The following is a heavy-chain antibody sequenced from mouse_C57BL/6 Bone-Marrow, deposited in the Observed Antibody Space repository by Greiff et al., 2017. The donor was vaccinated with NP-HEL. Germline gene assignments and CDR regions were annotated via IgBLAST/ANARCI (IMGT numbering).Heavy chain of an antibody. CDR1: GFNIKAYY. J-gene: IGHJ4*01. CDR2: IDPEAGEP. CDR3: ARLDTTVVAVGDYYAMDY. D-gene: IGHD1-1*01. Sequence: VQLKQSGAELVKPGASVKLSCTASGFNIKAYYMHWVPQRPEQCLEWIGRIDPEAGEPKYAPQFQGKATITADTSSTPAYLQLTSLTSEDTAVYYCARLDTTVVAVGDYYAMDYWGQGTSVTVSS. V-gene: IGHV14-2*01.